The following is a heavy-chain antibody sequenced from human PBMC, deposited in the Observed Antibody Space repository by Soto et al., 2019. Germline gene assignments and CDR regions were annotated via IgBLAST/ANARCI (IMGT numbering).Heavy chain of an antibody. CDR1: GFTFSGYS. CDR2: INTNGVNT. Sequence: GGSLRPSCAASGFTFSGYSMFWVRQAPGKGLEYVSAINTNGVNTFYAKSVQGRFTVSRDNSKNTLYLQMSSLRDEDMAIYHCAKRSCGGSGCFPRSLDFWGQGTQVTVSS. J-gene: IGHJ4*02. V-gene: IGHV3-64*01. D-gene: IGHD2-15*01. CDR3: AKRSCGGSGCFPRSLDF.